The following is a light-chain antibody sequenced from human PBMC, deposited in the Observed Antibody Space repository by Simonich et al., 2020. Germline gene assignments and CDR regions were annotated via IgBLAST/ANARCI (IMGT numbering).Light chain of an antibody. CDR1: QSVSSN. CDR3: QQYNNWSWT. CDR2: GAS. J-gene: IGKJ1*01. Sequence: EIVMTQSPATLSVSPGERATLSCSASQSVSSNLAGYQQKPGQAPRLLIYGASTRATGIPARFSGSGSGTEFTLTISSMQSEDFAVYYCQQYNNWSWTFGQGTKVEIK. V-gene: IGKV3-15*01.